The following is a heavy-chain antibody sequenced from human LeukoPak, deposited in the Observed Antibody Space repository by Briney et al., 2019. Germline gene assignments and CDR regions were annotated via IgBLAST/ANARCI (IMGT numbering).Heavy chain of an antibody. CDR1: GFTFSSYA. CDR3: ARERGDYGESFDY. J-gene: IGHJ4*02. CDR2: ISYDGSNK. D-gene: IGHD4-17*01. V-gene: IGHV3-30-3*01. Sequence: PGGSLRLSCAASGFTFSSYAMHWVRQAPGKGLEWVAVISYDGSNKYYADSVKGRFTISRGNSKNTLYLQMNSLRAEDTAVYYCARERGDYGESFDYWGQGTLVTVSS.